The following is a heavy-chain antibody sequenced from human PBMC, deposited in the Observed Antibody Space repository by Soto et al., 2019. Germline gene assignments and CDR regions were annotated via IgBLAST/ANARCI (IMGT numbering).Heavy chain of an antibody. J-gene: IGHJ6*02. CDR3: ARHSSGSSRYYYYDMDV. CDR2: VYHTGTT. Sequence: PSETLSLTCTVSGGSISSSSYYWGWIRQPPGKGLEWIGEVYHTGTTKYNPSLKNRVTISVDKSNNQFSLELRAVTAADTAVYYCARHSSGSSRYYYYDMDVWGQGTTVTVSS. V-gene: IGHV4-39*01. D-gene: IGHD3-22*01. CDR1: GGSISSSSYY.